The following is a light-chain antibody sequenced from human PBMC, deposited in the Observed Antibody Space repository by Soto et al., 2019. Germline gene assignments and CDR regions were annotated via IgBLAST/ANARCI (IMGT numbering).Light chain of an antibody. CDR1: EIFSSSY. CDR2: GAS. J-gene: IGKJ1*01. V-gene: IGKV3-20*01. Sequence: EIVLTQSPGTLSLSPGERATLSCRASEIFSSSYFAWYQQKPGQAPRLLIYGASRRATGIPDRFSGSGSGTDFTLTISRLEPEDFAVYYCQQYDSSPRTFGQGTKVEIK. CDR3: QQYDSSPRT.